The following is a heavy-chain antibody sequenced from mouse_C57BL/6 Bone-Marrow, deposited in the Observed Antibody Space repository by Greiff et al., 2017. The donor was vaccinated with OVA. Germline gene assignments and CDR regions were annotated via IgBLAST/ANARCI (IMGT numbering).Heavy chain of an antibody. V-gene: IGHV1-64*01. J-gene: IGHJ2*01. CDR2: IHPNSGST. D-gene: IGHD2-4*01. CDR3: ALYYDYDGGGFDY. CDR1: GYTFTSYW. Sequence: QVQLQQPGAELVKPGASVKLSCKASGYTFTSYWMHWVKQRPGQGLEWIGMIHPNSGSTNYNEKFKSKATLTVDKSSSTAYMQLSSLTSEDSAVYCCALYYDYDGGGFDYWGQGTTLTVSS.